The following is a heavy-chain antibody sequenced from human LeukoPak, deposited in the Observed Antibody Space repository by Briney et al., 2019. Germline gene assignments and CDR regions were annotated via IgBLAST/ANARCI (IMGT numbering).Heavy chain of an antibody. CDR1: GFTFSDHY. CDR3: ARRSNSYYTFDY. V-gene: IGHV3-72*01. D-gene: IGHD1-26*01. Sequence: PGGSLRLSCAASGFTFSDHYMDWVRQAPGKGREWLARSRDKAKSYSTEHAASVKGRFTISRDNSNNSLYLQMNSLKTEDTVVYYYARRSNSYYTFDYWGQGTLVTVSS. J-gene: IGHJ4*02. CDR2: SRDKAKSYST.